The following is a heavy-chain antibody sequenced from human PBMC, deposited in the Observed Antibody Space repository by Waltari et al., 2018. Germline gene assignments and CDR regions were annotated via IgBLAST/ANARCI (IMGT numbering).Heavy chain of an antibody. J-gene: IGHJ3*02. CDR2: IGGSGCST. D-gene: IGHD6-19*01. V-gene: IGHV3-23*01. Sequence: EVQLLESGGGLVQPGGSLRLSCAASGFTFSSYAMSWVRQAPGKGLEWVSAIGGSGCSTYYAHAVKDRFTISRDNSKNTLYRQMNSLRAEDTAVYYCAKKRGEQWLVWALDIWGKGTMVTVSS. CDR3: AKKRGEQWLVWALDI. CDR1: GFTFSSYA.